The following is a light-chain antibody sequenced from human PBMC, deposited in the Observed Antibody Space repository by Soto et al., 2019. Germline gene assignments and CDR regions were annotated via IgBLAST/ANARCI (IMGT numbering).Light chain of an antibody. J-gene: IGKJ2*01. Sequence: DVVMTQSPLSLPVTLGQPASISCRSSQSLVHSDGKTYLNWFQQRPGQSPRRLIYKVSNPDSGVPDRFSGSGSGTDFTLKISRVEAEDVGVYYCMQGTHWPPYTFGQGTKLEIK. V-gene: IGKV2-30*02. CDR3: MQGTHWPPYT. CDR2: KVS. CDR1: QSLVHSDGKTY.